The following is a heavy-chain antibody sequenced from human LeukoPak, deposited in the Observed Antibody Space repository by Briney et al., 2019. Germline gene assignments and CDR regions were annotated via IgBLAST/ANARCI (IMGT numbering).Heavy chain of an antibody. CDR3: AKDSIAVAGTFYDY. J-gene: IGHJ4*02. V-gene: IGHV3-9*01. CDR1: GFTFDDYA. Sequence: GGSLRLSCAASGFTFDDYAMHWVRQAPGKGLEWVSGISWNSGSIGYADSVKGRFTTSRDNAKNSLYLQMNSLRAEDTALYYCAKDSIAVAGTFYDYWGQGTLVTVSS. D-gene: IGHD6-19*01. CDR2: ISWNSGSI.